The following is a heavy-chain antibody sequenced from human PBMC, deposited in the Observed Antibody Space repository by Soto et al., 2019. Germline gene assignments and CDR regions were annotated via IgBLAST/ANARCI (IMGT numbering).Heavy chain of an antibody. CDR3: ARYNIKSNWFDP. V-gene: IGHV4-59*01. D-gene: IGHD1-1*01. Sequence: AETLSLTCTVSGGSISSYYWSWIRQPPGKGLEWIGYINYSGSTNYNPSLKSRDTISVDTSKNQFSLKLSSVTAADTAVYYCARYNIKSNWFDPWGQGTLVTVSS. CDR1: GGSISSYY. CDR2: INYSGST. J-gene: IGHJ5*02.